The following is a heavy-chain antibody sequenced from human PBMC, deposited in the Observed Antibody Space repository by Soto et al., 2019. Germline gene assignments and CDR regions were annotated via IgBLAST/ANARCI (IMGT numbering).Heavy chain of an antibody. D-gene: IGHD3-22*01. J-gene: IGHJ4*02. CDR1: GGSISSSSYY. CDR2: IYSLGNT. V-gene: IGHV4-39*01. Sequence: PSETLSLTCTVSGGSISSSSYYWGWIRQPPGQGLEWLGTIYSLGNTYYNPSLKSRVTISVDTSKNQFFLKLSSVTAADTAVYYCARGRRYYGHYPSKYYYDSSARFGGGYWGQGTLVTVSS. CDR3: ARGRRYYGHYPSKYYYDSSARFGGGY.